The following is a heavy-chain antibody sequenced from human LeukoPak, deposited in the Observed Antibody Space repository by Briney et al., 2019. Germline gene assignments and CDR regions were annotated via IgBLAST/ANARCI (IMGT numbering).Heavy chain of an antibody. CDR3: TIGVY. CDR2: IRSKADNDAT. J-gene: IGHJ4*02. CDR1: GFTFSGSV. V-gene: IGHV3-73*01. Sequence: GGTLRLPCAASGFTFSGSVLLWVRQASGRGLEWVGRIRSKADNDATAYAASVKGRFTISRDDSRNTAYLQMNSLKTEDAAMYYCTIGVYWGQGTLVTVSS.